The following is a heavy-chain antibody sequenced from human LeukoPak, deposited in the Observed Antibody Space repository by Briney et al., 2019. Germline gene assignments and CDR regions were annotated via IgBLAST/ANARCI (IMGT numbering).Heavy chain of an antibody. D-gene: IGHD6-13*01. CDR1: GGSINGHW. J-gene: IGHJ5*02. CDR2: IYYSGGT. V-gene: IGHV4-59*08. CDR3: AGLHFAAAEEFGP. Sequence: PSETLSLTCTVSGGSINGHWWSWIRQPPGKGLEWIGYIYYSGGTNYNPSLMSRVSMSVDTSKNQFSLKLSSVTAADTAVYYCAGLHFAAAEEFGPWGQGALVTASS.